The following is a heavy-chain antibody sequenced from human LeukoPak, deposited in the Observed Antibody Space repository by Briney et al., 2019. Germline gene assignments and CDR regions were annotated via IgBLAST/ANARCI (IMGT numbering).Heavy chain of an antibody. CDR2: IYGGGST. CDR3: ARDRGAIYYYGMDV. Sequence: GGSLRLSCAASGFTVSSNYMSWVRQAPGKGLEWVSVIYGGGSTYYADSVKGRFTISRDNSKNTLYLQMNSLRAEDTAVYYCARDRGAIYYYGMDVWGQGTTVTVSS. V-gene: IGHV3-66*01. CDR1: GFTVSSNY. D-gene: IGHD4/OR15-4a*01. J-gene: IGHJ6*02.